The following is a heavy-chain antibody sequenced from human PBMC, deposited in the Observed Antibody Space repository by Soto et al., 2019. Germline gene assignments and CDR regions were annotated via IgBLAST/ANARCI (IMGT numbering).Heavy chain of an antibody. Sequence: QLQLQESGPGQVKPSETLSLTCTVSGDSISSSSYYWGWIRQSPGKGLEWIGSIYYRGSTHYNPSLKSGVTTSIDTSANQFSLNLTSVTAADTAVYYCAREVGFGWFDPWGQGTLVTVSS. V-gene: IGHV4-39*02. J-gene: IGHJ5*02. CDR2: IYYRGST. CDR3: AREVGFGWFDP. D-gene: IGHD3-3*01. CDR1: GDSISSSSYY.